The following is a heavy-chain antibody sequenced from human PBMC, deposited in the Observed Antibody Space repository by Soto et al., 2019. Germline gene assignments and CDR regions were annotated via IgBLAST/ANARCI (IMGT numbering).Heavy chain of an antibody. CDR1: GYTFTSYG. CDR2: ISAYNGNT. J-gene: IGHJ6*02. D-gene: IGHD3-3*01. Sequence: QVQLVQSGAEVKKPGASVKVSCKASGYTFTSYGISWVRQAPGQGLEWMGWISAYNGNTNYAQKLQGRVTMTTDPSTSTAYMEVRSLRSDDTAVYYCARTEDFDYYYCGMDVWGQGTTVTVSS. V-gene: IGHV1-18*04. CDR3: ARTEDFDYYYCGMDV.